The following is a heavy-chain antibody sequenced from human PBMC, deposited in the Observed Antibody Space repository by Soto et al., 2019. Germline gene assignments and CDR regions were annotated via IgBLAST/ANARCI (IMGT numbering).Heavy chain of an antibody. CDR1: GFTFSSYA. V-gene: IGHV3-23*01. J-gene: IGHJ4*02. D-gene: IGHD2-21*02. CDR3: AKDVGAYCGGDCYSGFDY. CDR2: ISGSGGST. Sequence: PVGSLRLSCAASGFTFSSYAMSWVRQAPGKGLEWVSAISGSGGSTYYADSVKGRFTISRDNSKNTLYLQMNSLRAEDTAVYYCAKDVGAYCGGDCYSGFDYWGQGTLVTVSS.